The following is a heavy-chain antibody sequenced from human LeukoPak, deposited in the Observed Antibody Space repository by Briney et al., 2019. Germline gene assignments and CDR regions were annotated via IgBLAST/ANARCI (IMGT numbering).Heavy chain of an antibody. CDR3: AELGITMIGGV. D-gene: IGHD3-10*02. CDR2: INSDGTST. CDR1: GFTFSSYW. Sequence: PGGSLRLSCAASGFTFSSYWMHWVRQGPGKGLVWVSRINSDGTSTSYADSVKGRFTISRDNAKNSLYLQMNSLRAEDTAVYYCAELGITMIGGVWGKGTTVTISS. V-gene: IGHV3-74*01. J-gene: IGHJ6*04.